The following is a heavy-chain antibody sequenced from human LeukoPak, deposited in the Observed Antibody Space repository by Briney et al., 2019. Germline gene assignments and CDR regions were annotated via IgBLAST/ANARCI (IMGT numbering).Heavy chain of an antibody. CDR1: GFTFSNYW. J-gene: IGHJ4*02. CDR2: INSDGSSR. D-gene: IGHD6-13*01. V-gene: IGHV3-74*01. Sequence: GGSLRLSCAASGFTFSNYWMHWVRQAPGKGLVRVSRINSDGSSRNYADSVKGRFTISRDNAKNTLFLQMNSLRAEDTAVYYCASASSHRIAAGGDYWGQGILVAVSS. CDR3: ASASSHRIAAGGDY.